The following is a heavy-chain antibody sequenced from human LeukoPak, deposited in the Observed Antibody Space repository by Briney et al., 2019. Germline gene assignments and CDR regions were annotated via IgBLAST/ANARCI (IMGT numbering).Heavy chain of an antibody. CDR3: AKDGNWARFED. J-gene: IGHJ4*02. D-gene: IGHD7-27*01. V-gene: IGHV3-23*01. CDR1: GFTFSGYG. CDR2: ITSRSTT. Sequence: GGSLRLSCAASGFTFSGYGMNWVRQAPGKGLEWVSGITSRSTTYYADSVKGRFTISRDNSKNMVWLQINSPTAEDTATYYCAKDGNWARFEDWGQGTLVTVSS.